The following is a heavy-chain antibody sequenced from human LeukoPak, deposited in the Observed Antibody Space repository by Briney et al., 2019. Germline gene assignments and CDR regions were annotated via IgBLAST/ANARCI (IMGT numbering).Heavy chain of an antibody. CDR1: GYTLTELS. CDR2: FDPEDGET. V-gene: IGHV1-24*01. J-gene: IGHJ4*02. D-gene: IGHD3-22*01. CDR3: ATLRDYYDSSGTFDY. Sequence: ASVKVSCKVSGYTLTELSMHWVRQAPGKGLEWMGGFDPEDGETIYAQKFQGRVTMTEDTSTDTAYMELSSLRSEDTAVYYCATLRDYYDSSGTFDYWGQGTLVTVSS.